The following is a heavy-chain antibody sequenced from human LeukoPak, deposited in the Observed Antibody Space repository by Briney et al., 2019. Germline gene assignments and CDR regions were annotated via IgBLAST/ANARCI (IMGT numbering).Heavy chain of an antibody. CDR2: IKQDESEK. CDR3: ARDKIEGPTKLDY. D-gene: IGHD1-1*01. V-gene: IGHV3-7*01. CDR1: GFTFSSYW. Sequence: SGGSLRLSCAASGFTFSSYWMSWARQAPGKGLEWVANIKQDESEKYYVDSVKGRFTISRDNANNSLYLQMNSLRAEDTAVYYCARDKIEGPTKLDYWGQGILVTVSS. J-gene: IGHJ4*02.